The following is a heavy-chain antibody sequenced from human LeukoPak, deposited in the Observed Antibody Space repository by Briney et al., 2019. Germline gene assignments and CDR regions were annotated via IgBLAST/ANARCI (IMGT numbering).Heavy chain of an antibody. CDR2: IYPGDSDT. J-gene: IGHJ4*01. D-gene: IGHD1-26*01. V-gene: IGHV5-51*01. CDR3: ARPSGTSNRFDS. Sequence: GESLEIFCKGSGYSFTSNWIGWVRQMPGKGLEWMGIIYPGDSDTRYSPSFQGQVTISADKSISTAYLQWSSLKASDTAMYYCARPSGTSNRFDSWGQGTLATVSS. CDR1: GYSFTSNW.